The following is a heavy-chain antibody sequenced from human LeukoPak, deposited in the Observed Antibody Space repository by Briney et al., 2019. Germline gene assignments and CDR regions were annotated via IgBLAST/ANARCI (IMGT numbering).Heavy chain of an antibody. CDR2: ISGSGGST. Sequence: PGGSLRLSCAASGFTFSSYAMSWVRQAPGKGLEWVSAISGSGGSTYYADSVKGRLTIARDNSKNTLYLQMNSLRAEDTAVYYCAKVIVAAAGLYYFDYWGQGTLVTVSS. V-gene: IGHV3-23*01. D-gene: IGHD6-13*01. J-gene: IGHJ4*02. CDR3: AKVIVAAAGLYYFDY. CDR1: GFTFSSYA.